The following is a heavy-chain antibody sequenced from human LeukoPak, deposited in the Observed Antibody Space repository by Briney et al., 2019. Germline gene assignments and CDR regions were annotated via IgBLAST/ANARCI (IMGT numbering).Heavy chain of an antibody. V-gene: IGHV4-59*01. J-gene: IGHJ5*02. CDR1: GGSISSYY. CDR2: IYYSGST. Sequence: PSETLSLTCTVSGGSISSYYWSWIRQPPGKGLEWIGYIYYSGSTNYNPSLKSRVTISVDTSKNQFSLKLSSVTAADTAVYYCARVVGYYYDSSGYPPWWFDPWGQGTLVTVSS. CDR3: ARVVGYYYDSSGYPPWWFDP. D-gene: IGHD3-22*01.